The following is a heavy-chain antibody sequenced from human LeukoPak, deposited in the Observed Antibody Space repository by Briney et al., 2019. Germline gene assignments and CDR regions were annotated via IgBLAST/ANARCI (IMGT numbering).Heavy chain of an antibody. J-gene: IGHJ4*02. V-gene: IGHV1-18*01. D-gene: IGHD4-17*01. CDR1: AYTFTSYP. CDR2: ITTYNGNT. Sequence: ASVKVSFNASAYTFTSYPNSMLRQAPGQGLEWMGWITTYNGNTNYAQKLQGRVTMTTDTSTSTAYMDLRGLRSDDTAVYYCARGYDYGVYVGDFDYWGQGTLVTVSS. CDR3: ARGYDYGVYVGDFDY.